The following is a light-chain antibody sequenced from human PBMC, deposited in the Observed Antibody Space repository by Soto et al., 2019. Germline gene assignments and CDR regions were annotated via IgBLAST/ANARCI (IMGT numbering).Light chain of an antibody. CDR3: SSYAGSNNVV. CDR2: EVN. CDR1: HSDFGGYNY. V-gene: IGLV2-8*01. Sequence: QSALTQPPSASGSPGQSVTISCTGAHSDFGGYNYVSWYQQHPGKAPKLMIFEVNKRPSGVPDRFSGSKFGNTASLTVSGRQAEDEADYYCSSYAGSNNVVFGGGTKLTVL. J-gene: IGLJ2*01.